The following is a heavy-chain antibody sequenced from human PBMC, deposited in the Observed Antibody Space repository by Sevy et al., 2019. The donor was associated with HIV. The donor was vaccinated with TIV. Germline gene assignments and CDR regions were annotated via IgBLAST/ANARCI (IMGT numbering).Heavy chain of an antibody. CDR2: IRQDGNEI. V-gene: IGHV3-7*01. Sequence: GGSLRLSCAGSGFTFGDYAMHWVRQVPGKGLEWVANIRQDGNEIYYADSVKGRFTISRDNAKESVYLQMSNLRVEDTGIYYCARRYFDLWGQGTLVTVSS. CDR3: ARRYFDL. J-gene: IGHJ4*02. CDR1: GFTFGDYA.